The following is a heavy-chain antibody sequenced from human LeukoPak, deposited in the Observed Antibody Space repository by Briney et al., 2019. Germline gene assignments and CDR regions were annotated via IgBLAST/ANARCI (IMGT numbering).Heavy chain of an antibody. J-gene: IGHJ3*02. D-gene: IGHD2-21*01. CDR1: GGSFTGYY. CDR3: ARGKRTAYAFDI. CDR2: INHSGST. Sequence: SETLSLTCAVYGGSFTGYYWSWIRQPPGKGLEWIGEINHSGSTNYKPSLKSRVAISVDTSKTQFSLKLSSVTAADTAVYYCARGKRTAYAFDIWGQGTMVTVSS. V-gene: IGHV4-34*01.